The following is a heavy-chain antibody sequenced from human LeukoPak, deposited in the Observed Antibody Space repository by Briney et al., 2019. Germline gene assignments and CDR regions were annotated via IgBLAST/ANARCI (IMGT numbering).Heavy chain of an antibody. CDR1: GFTISSNW. CDR2: IKQDGGEK. J-gene: IGHJ4*02. Sequence: GGSLRLSCTASGFTISSNWMSCVRQAPGRGLEWVANIKQDGGEKYYVDSVKGRFTISRDNAKNSLYLQMNSLRAEDTAIYYCARGDFGVVTHFDYWGQGTLVTVSS. V-gene: IGHV3-7*01. D-gene: IGHD3-3*01. CDR3: ARGDFGVVTHFDY.